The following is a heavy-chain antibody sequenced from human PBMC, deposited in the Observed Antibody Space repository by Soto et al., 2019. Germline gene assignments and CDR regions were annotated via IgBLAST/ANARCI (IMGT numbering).Heavy chain of an antibody. V-gene: IGHV3-11*04. CDR3: AKVAVAGTWGAFDI. CDR1: GFIFRDWF. CDR2: ISKDSGRAT. J-gene: IGHJ3*02. Sequence: GSLRLSCAASGFIFRDWFRSWIRQAPGKGLEWISYISKDSGRATRYADSVKGRFTVSRDNSKNTLFLQMDSLRAEDTAVYYCAKVAVAGTWGAFDIWGQGTMVTVSS. D-gene: IGHD6-19*01.